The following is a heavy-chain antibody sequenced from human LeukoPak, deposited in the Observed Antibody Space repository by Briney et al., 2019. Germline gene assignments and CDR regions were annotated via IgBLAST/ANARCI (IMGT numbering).Heavy chain of an antibody. V-gene: IGHV3-23*01. CDR2: ISGSGGST. Sequence: GGSLRLSCAASGFTFSSYAMNWVRQAPGKGLEWVSAISGSGGSTYYANSVKGRFTISRDNSKNTLYLQMNSLRAEDTAVYYCALPGGSGSYYKQPFDYWGQGTLVTVSS. CDR1: GFTFSSYA. J-gene: IGHJ4*02. CDR3: ALPGGSGSYYKQPFDY. D-gene: IGHD3-10*01.